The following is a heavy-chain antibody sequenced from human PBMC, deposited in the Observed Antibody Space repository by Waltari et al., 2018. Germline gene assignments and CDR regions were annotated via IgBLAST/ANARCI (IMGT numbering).Heavy chain of an antibody. Sequence: EVQLVESGGGVMKPGGSLRLSCAASGFTFHAYTLHWVRQPPGKGLVWVSLITGDCSSTFYADSVKGRFTISRDNSRNSLYLQMDSLRTEDTALYYCARDPTQGRAYFDNWGQGTPVTVSS. V-gene: IGHV3-43*01. CDR2: ITGDCSST. CDR1: GFTFHAYT. J-gene: IGHJ4*02. CDR3: ARDPTQGRAYFDN.